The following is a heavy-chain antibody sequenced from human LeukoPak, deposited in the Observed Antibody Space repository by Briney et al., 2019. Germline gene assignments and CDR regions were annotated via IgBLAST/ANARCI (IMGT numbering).Heavy chain of an antibody. CDR2: FDPEDGET. V-gene: IGHV1-24*01. CDR3: ATLPLTTAYYFDY. D-gene: IGHD4-17*01. J-gene: IGHJ4*02. CDR1: GGTFSSYA. Sequence: ASVKVSCKTSGGTFSSYAISWVRQAPGKGLEWMGGFDPEDGETIYAQKFQGRVTMTEDTSTDTAYMELSSLRSEDTAVYYCATLPLTTAYYFDYWGQGTLVTVSS.